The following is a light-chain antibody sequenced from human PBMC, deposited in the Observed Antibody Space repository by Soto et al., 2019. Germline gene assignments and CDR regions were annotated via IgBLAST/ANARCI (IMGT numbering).Light chain of an antibody. V-gene: IGLV1-44*01. CDR2: STN. J-gene: IGLJ2*01. CDR1: SSNIGGNI. CDR3: AAWDDSLNAAV. Sequence: QSVLTQPSSASGTPEQRVTIPCSGSSSNIGGNIVNWYQQLPGTAPKLLIYSTNQRPSGVPDRFSGSKSGTSASLAISGLQSDDEADYYCAAWDDSLNAAVFGGGTKVTVL.